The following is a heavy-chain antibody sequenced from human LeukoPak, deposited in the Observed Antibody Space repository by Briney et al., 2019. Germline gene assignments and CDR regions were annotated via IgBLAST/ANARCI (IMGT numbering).Heavy chain of an antibody. CDR3: ARDRGPRSGSYYDFDY. V-gene: IGHV1-69*04. J-gene: IGHJ4*02. Sequence: SVKVSCKASGGTFSSYAISWVRQAPGQGLEWMGRIIPILGIANYAQKFQGRVTITADKSTSTAYMELSGLRSEDTAVYYCARDRGPRSGSYYDFDYWGQGTLVTVSS. CDR2: IIPILGIA. CDR1: GGTFSSYA. D-gene: IGHD1-26*01.